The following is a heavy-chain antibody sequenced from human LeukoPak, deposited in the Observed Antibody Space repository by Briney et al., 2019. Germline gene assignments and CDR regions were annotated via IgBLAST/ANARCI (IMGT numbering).Heavy chain of an antibody. V-gene: IGHV1-69*01. CDR3: AAKGDYGDYTPDY. J-gene: IGHJ4*02. D-gene: IGHD4-17*01. CDR1: GGTFSSYA. CDR2: IIPIFGTA. Sequence: GSSVKVSCTASGGTFSSYAISWVRQAPGQGLEWMGGIIPIFGTANYAQKFQGRVTITADESTSTAYMELSSLRSEDTAVYYCAAKGDYGDYTPDYWGQGTLVTVSS.